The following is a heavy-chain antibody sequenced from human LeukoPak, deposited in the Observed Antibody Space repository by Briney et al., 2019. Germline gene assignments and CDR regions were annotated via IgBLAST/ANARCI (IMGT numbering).Heavy chain of an antibody. Sequence: GGSLRLSCAASGLTFSNYAMNWVRQSPGKGLEWVSGISNTGGGTYYADSVKGRFTISRDNSKNTLDLQMNSLRAEDTAMYYCASPGVAAAGTIRRAFGIWGQGTMVTVSS. D-gene: IGHD6-13*01. V-gene: IGHV3-23*01. CDR1: GLTFSNYA. CDR2: ISNTGGGT. CDR3: ASPGVAAAGTIRRAFGI. J-gene: IGHJ3*02.